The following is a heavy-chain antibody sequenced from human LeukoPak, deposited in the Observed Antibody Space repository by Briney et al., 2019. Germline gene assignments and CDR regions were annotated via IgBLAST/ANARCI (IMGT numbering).Heavy chain of an antibody. CDR2: ITPILGIA. V-gene: IGHV1-69*04. Sequence: GASVKVSCKASGGTFSSYAISWVRQAPGQGLEWMGRITPILGIANYAQKFQGRVTITADKSTSTGYMELSSLRSEDTAVYYCARDIFNPYSGYNLNYYYGMDVWGQGTTVTVSS. D-gene: IGHD5-12*01. J-gene: IGHJ6*02. CDR1: GGTFSSYA. CDR3: ARDIFNPYSGYNLNYYYGMDV.